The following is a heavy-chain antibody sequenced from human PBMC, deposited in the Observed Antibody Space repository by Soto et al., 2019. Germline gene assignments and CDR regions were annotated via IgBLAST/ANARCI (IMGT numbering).Heavy chain of an antibody. D-gene: IGHD2-2*01. Sequence: PGGSLRLSCAASGFTFSSYGMHWVRQAPGKGLGWVAVIWYDGSNKYYADSVKGRFTISRDNSKNTLYLQMNSLRAEDTAVYYCARSLGYCSSTSCYRNYYYYYGMDVWGQGTTVTVSS. V-gene: IGHV3-33*01. CDR3: ARSLGYCSSTSCYRNYYYYYGMDV. CDR1: GFTFSSYG. CDR2: IWYDGSNK. J-gene: IGHJ6*02.